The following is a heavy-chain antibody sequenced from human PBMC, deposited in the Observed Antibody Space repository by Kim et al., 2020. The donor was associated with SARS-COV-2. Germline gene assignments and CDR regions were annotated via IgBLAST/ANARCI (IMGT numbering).Heavy chain of an antibody. J-gene: IGHJ5*02. V-gene: IGHV1-8*01. Sequence: ASVKVSCTTSGYTFSSYDINWVRQATGQGPEWMGWMNPNSGRTGYSQKFQGRVTMTSNTSINTAYMELSSLRSEDTAVYYCARGRSRLRRISWVDTWGQGTLVTVSS. D-gene: IGHD4-17*01. CDR3: ARGRSRLRRISWVDT. CDR1: GYTFSSYD. CDR2: MNPNSGRT.